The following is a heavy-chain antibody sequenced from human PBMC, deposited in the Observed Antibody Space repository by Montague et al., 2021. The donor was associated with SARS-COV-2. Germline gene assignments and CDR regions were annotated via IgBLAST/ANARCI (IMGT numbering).Heavy chain of an antibody. J-gene: IGHJ4*02. CDR3: ASAPRYSFGFWAY. CDR2: INHSGYT. V-gene: IGHV4-34*01. D-gene: IGHD5-12*01. CDR1: GSSSSNYY. Sequence: SETLSLTCAVYGSSSSNYYWSWIRQSPGKGLEWVGEINHSGYTDYNPSLESRLTISLDSSKKQFSFKMTSVTAADTAIYYCASAPRYSFGFWAYWGQGTLVSVSS.